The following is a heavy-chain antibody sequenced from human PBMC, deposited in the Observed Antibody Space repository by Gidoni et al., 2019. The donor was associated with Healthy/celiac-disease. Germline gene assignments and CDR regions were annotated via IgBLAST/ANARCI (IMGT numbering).Heavy chain of an antibody. V-gene: IGHV4-39*01. Sequence: QLQLQESGPGLVKPSETLSLTCTVSGASLSSSSYYWGWIRQPPGKGLEWIGSIYYSGSTYYNPSLKSRVTISVDTSKNQFSLKLSSVTAADTAVYYCARHDRHRDAFDIWGQGTMVTVSS. J-gene: IGHJ3*02. CDR3: ARHDRHRDAFDI. CDR1: GASLSSSSYY. CDR2: IYYSGST.